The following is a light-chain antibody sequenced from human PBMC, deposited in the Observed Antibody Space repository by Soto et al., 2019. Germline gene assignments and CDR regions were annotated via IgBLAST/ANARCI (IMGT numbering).Light chain of an antibody. CDR3: QQYNYFPYT. CDR2: DAS. J-gene: IGKJ2*01. CDR1: QSVSSW. V-gene: IGKV1-5*01. Sequence: IQMTQSPSTLSASVGDRITITCRASQSVSSWLAWYQQKPGRVPKLLIYDASTLESGVPSTFGGSGSGTEFTLTINSLQPEDFATYFCQQYNYFPYTFGQGTKVDIK.